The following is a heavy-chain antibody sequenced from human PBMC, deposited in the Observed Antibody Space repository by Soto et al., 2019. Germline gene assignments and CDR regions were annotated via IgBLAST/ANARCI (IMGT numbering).Heavy chain of an antibody. D-gene: IGHD2-8*01. CDR3: ARVEGTRTTNFYHYMDV. CDR1: VGTFSDYN. V-gene: IGHV1-69*02. Sequence: VQLVQSGAEVKRPGSSVKVSCKAPVGTFSDYNIAWVRQARGQGLEWMGRIIPKLGITNYAHKFQDRVRITADKATSTAYMELTSLRYEDTAVYFCARVEGTRTTNFYHYMDVWGGGTSVTVS. J-gene: IGHJ6*03. CDR2: IIPKLGIT.